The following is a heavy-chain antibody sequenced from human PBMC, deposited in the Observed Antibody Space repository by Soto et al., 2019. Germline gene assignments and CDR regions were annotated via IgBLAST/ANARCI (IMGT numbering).Heavy chain of an antibody. Sequence: QVQLVQSGAEVKKPGASVKVSCKASGYTFTGYYMHWVRQAPGQGLEWMGWINPNSGGTNYAQKFQGWVTMTRDTALRTGQMGPGRVGSGGTAVYYCARMNCGGDCYSRYYFDYWGQGTLVTVSS. D-gene: IGHD2-21*01. J-gene: IGHJ4*02. CDR2: INPNSGGT. V-gene: IGHV1-2*04. CDR1: GYTFTGYY. CDR3: ARMNCGGDCYSRYYFDY.